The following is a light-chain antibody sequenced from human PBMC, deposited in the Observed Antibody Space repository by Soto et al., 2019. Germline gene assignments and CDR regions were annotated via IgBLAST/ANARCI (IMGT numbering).Light chain of an antibody. V-gene: IGLV2-23*02. CDR1: SSDVGIYNL. CDR2: EVS. J-gene: IGLJ1*01. CDR3: CSYAGSRAPYV. Sequence: QSALTQPASVSGSPGQSITISCTGTSSDVGIYNLVSWYQQHPGKAPKLMIYEVSQPPSWVSNRFSGSKSGNTASLTLSGLPAEDGADYYCCSYAGSRAPYVFVTGTKVTVL.